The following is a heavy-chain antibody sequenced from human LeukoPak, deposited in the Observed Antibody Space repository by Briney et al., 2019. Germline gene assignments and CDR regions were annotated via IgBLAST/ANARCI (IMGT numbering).Heavy chain of an antibody. CDR1: GYSISSGYY. CDR2: IYHSGST. V-gene: IGHV4-38-2*02. D-gene: IGHD3-3*01. CDR3: ARDRAEIRFLEWLSTFDY. Sequence: SETLSLTCTVSGYSISSGYYWGWIRQPPGKGLEWIGSIYHSGSTYYNPSLKSRVTISVDTSKNQFPLKLSSVTAADTAVYYCARDRAEIRFLEWLSTFDYWGQGTLVTVSS. J-gene: IGHJ4*02.